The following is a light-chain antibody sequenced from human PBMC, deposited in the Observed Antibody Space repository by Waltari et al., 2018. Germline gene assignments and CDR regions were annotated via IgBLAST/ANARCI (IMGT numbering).Light chain of an antibody. CDR1: TSNIGNNY. CDR2: RNT. CDR3: AAWDDSRSGPGWV. J-gene: IGLJ3*02. V-gene: IGLV1-47*01. Sequence: QSVLTQPPSASGTPGPRVTISCSGGTSNIGNNYLYWYQQLPGTAPKLPIYRNTPRPSGVPDRFSGSKSGTSASLAISGLRSEDEAAYFCAAWDDSRSGPGWVFGGGTEMTVL.